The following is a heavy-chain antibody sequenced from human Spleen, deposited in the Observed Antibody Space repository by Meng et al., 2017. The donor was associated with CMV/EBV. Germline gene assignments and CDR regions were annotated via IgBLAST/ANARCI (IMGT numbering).Heavy chain of an antibody. V-gene: IGHV4-34*01. D-gene: IGHD3-10*01. CDR2: IYHTGSS. Sequence: GSLRLSCAVYGGSFSGHYRSWIRQSPGRGLEWIGHIYHTGSSNYNPSLKRRLTLSVDTSKSQFSLRLSSLTAADSAVYYCARGRGDTITMIRAPYYYYGVDFWGQGTTVTVSS. CDR3: ARGRGDTITMIRAPYYYYGVDF. J-gene: IGHJ6*02. CDR1: GGSFSGHY.